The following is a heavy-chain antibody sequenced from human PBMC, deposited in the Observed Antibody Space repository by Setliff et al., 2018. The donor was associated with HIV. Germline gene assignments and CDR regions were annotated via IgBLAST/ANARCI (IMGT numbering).Heavy chain of an antibody. CDR3: AREYSSSSANWYFDL. CDR1: GYSISIGYY. D-gene: IGHD6-6*01. CDR2: IYHSGST. J-gene: IGHJ2*01. V-gene: IGHV4-38-2*02. Sequence: PSETLSLTCAVSGYSISIGYYWGWIRQPPGKGLEWIVNIYHSGSTYYNPSLKSRVTISVDTSKNRFSLKLSSVTAADTAVYHCAREYSSSSANWYFDLWGRGTLVTVSS.